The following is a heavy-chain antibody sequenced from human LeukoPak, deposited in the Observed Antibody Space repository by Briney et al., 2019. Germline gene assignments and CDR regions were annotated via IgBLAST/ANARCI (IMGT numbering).Heavy chain of an antibody. CDR1: GYSFTSYW. V-gene: IGHV5-51*01. CDR3: ARVSLFGNPNADDY. D-gene: IGHD4-23*01. Sequence: GASLKISCKGSGYSFTSYWIGWERPMPGKGLEWMGIIYPGDSDTRYSPSFQGQVTISADKSISTAYLQWSSLKASDTAMYYCARVSLFGNPNADDYWGQGTLVTVSS. CDR2: IYPGDSDT. J-gene: IGHJ4*02.